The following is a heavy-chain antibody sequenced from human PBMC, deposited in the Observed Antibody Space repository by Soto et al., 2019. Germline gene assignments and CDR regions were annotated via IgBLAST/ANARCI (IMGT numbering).Heavy chain of an antibody. CDR1: GRSISSSNW. D-gene: IGHD3-10*01. Sequence: SDTLSLTCAVSGRSISSSNWWSWVRQPPGKGLEWIGEIYHSGSTNYNPSLKSRVTISVDKSKNQFSLKLSSVTAADTAVYYCARELRFGEDYYGMDVWGQGTTVT. J-gene: IGHJ6*02. CDR3: ARELRFGEDYYGMDV. V-gene: IGHV4-4*02. CDR2: IYHSGST.